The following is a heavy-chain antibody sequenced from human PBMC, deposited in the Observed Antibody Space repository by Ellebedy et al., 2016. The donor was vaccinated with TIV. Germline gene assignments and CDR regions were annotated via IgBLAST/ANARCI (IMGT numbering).Heavy chain of an antibody. Sequence: GESLKISCKGSGYTFTSYWITWVRQMPGKGLEWMGRIDPSDSYTNYSLSFRGHVTISVDRSISTSFLQWSSLKASDTAMYYCARHVYVSGYLDYWGLGTLVTVSS. CDR2: IDPSDSYT. CDR3: ARHVYVSGYLDY. V-gene: IGHV5-10-1*01. CDR1: GYTFTSYW. D-gene: IGHD3-10*01. J-gene: IGHJ4*02.